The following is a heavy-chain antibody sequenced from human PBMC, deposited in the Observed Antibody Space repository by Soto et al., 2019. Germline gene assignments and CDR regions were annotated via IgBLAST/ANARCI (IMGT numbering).Heavy chain of an antibody. Sequence: ETLSLTCAVYGGSFSGYYWSWIRQPPGKGLEWIGEINHSGSTNYNPSLKSRVTISVDTSKNQFSLKLSSVTAADTAVYYCARGRYYGSGSYYSRYFDYWGQGTLVTVSS. D-gene: IGHD3-10*01. CDR2: INHSGST. J-gene: IGHJ4*02. V-gene: IGHV4-34*01. CDR1: GGSFSGYY. CDR3: ARGRYYGSGSYYSRYFDY.